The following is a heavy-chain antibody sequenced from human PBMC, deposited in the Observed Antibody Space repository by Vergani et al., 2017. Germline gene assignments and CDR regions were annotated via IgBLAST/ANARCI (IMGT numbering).Heavy chain of an antibody. D-gene: IGHD6-13*01. Sequence: QVQLQQWGAGLLKPSETLSLTCAVYGGSFSGYYWSWTRQPPGKGLEWIGEINHSGSTYYNPSLKSRVTISVDTSKNQFSLKLSSVTAADTAVYYCASDSSSWPEYFQHWGQGTLVTVSS. J-gene: IGHJ1*01. CDR3: ASDSSSWPEYFQH. V-gene: IGHV4-34*01. CDR2: INHSGST. CDR1: GGSFSGYY.